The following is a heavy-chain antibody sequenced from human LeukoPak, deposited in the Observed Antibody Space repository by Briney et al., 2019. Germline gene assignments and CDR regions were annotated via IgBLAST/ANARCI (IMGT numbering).Heavy chain of an antibody. D-gene: IGHD6-19*01. J-gene: IGHJ4*02. CDR1: GYTFTSYG. Sequence: ASVTVSCKASGYTFTSYGISWVRQAPGQGLEWMGWISAYNGNTNYAQKFQGRVTITKDTSASTAYMELRSLRSDDTAVYYCARDPSNTSGWYIYFDYGGQGALVTVSS. CDR2: ISAYNGNT. V-gene: IGHV1-18*01. CDR3: ARDPSNTSGWYIYFDY.